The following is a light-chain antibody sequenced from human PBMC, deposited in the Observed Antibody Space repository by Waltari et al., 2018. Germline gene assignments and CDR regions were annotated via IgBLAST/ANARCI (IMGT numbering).Light chain of an antibody. CDR3: MIWPSNASV. CDR2: YYSDSDK. Sequence: QPVLTQPSSSSASPGDSARPTCTLPSDFNVGSYTIYRYQQKPGSPPRYLLYYYSDSDKGQGSGVPSRFSGSKDASANTGILLIAGLQSEDEADYYCMIWPSNASVFGTGTKVTVL. CDR1: SDFNVGSYT. V-gene: IGLV5-37*01. J-gene: IGLJ1*01.